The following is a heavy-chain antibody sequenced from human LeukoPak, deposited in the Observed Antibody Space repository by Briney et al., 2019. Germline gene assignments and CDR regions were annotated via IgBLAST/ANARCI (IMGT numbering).Heavy chain of an antibody. D-gene: IGHD2-21*01. CDR3: ARDSPNEGILWWSIDY. J-gene: IGHJ4*02. V-gene: IGHV3-21*03. CDR1: GFSFTFYS. CDR2: ISSSSSSI. Sequence: PGGSLRLSCAASGFSFTFYSMNWVRQAPGKGLEWVSSISSSSSSIYYADSVKGRFTISRDNAKNSLYLQMNSLRAEDTAVYYCARDSPNEGILWWSIDYWGQGTLVTVSS.